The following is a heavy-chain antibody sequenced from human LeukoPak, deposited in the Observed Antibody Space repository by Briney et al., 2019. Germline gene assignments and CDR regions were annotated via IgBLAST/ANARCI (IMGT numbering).Heavy chain of an antibody. CDR2: IYYSGST. CDR1: GGSISSYY. J-gene: IGHJ5*02. D-gene: IGHD1-26*01. V-gene: IGHV4-59*01. CDR3: ARVGAEWEPNWFDP. Sequence: SETLSLTCTVSGGSISSYYWSWIRQPPGKALEWIGYIYYSGSTNYNPSLKSRVTISVDTSKNQFSLKLSSVTAADTAVYYCARVGAEWEPNWFDPWGQGTLVTVSS.